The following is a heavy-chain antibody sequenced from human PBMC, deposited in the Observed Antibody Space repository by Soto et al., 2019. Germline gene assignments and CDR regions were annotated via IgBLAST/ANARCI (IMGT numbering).Heavy chain of an antibody. Sequence: SETLSLTCNVSGGSVSSGSYFSSWIRQPPGKGLEWIGYIYNSGNTKYNPSLKSRVTISADTSKNQFSLKLSSVTAADTAVYYCAREGRVATFDYWGQGSLVTVSS. CDR2: IYNSGNT. CDR1: GGSVSSGSYF. V-gene: IGHV4-61*01. J-gene: IGHJ4*02. D-gene: IGHD5-12*01. CDR3: AREGRVATFDY.